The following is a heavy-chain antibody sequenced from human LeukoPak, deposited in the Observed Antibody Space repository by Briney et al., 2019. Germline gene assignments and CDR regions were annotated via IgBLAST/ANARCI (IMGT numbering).Heavy chain of an antibody. CDR1: GFTFSSYE. CDR3: ARDMSSGYYDAFDI. D-gene: IGHD3-22*01. CDR2: ISSSGTTI. Sequence: GGSLRLSCAASGFTFSSYEMNWVRQAPGKGLEWVSYISSSGTTIYYADSVKGRSTISRDNSKNTLYLQMNSLRAEDTAVYYCARDMSSGYYDAFDIWGQGTMVTVSS. J-gene: IGHJ3*02. V-gene: IGHV3-48*03.